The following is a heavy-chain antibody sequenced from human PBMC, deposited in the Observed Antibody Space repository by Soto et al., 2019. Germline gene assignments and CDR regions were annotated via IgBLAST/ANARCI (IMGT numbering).Heavy chain of an antibody. Sequence: SETLSLTCTVSGGSISSSSYYWGWIRQPPGKGLEWIGSIYYSGSTYYNPSLKSRVTISVDTSKNQFSLKLSSVTAADTAVYYCARASITMIVVVITTDWFGPWGQGTLVTVSS. D-gene: IGHD3-22*01. CDR1: GGSISSSSYY. CDR2: IYYSGST. V-gene: IGHV4-39*01. CDR3: ARASITMIVVVITTDWFGP. J-gene: IGHJ5*02.